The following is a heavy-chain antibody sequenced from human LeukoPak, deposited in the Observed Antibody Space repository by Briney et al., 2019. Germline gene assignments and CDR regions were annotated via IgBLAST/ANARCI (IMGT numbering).Heavy chain of an antibody. CDR2: IYYSGST. V-gene: IGHV4-31*03. CDR1: GGSISSGGYY. D-gene: IGHD6-13*01. CDR3: ARAYSSSSWYPVAYYFDY. Sequence: SQTLSLTCTVSGGSISSGGYYWSWIRQHPGKGLEWIGYIYYSGSTYYNPSLKSRVTISVDTSKNQFSLKLSSVTAADTAVYYCARAYSSSSWYPVAYYFDYWGQGTLVTVSS. J-gene: IGHJ4*02.